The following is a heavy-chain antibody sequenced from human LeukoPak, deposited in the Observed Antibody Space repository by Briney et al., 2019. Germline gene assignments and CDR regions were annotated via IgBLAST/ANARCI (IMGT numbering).Heavy chain of an antibody. V-gene: IGHV3-23*01. J-gene: IGHJ4*02. D-gene: IGHD6-19*01. CDR2: IGEEKSDSWT. CDR1: GFTFSNYP. Sequence: GGSLRLSCAASGFTFSNYPMGWVRQAPGKGLEWLSAIGEEKSDSWTKSADSVKGRFTISRDNSKNTLYLQMNSLRAEDTAVYYCAKGPLTEVAGTTWDYWGQGTPVTVSS. CDR3: AKGPLTEVAGTTWDY.